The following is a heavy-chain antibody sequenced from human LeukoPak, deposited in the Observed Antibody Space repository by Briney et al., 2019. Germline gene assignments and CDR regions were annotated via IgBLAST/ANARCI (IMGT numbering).Heavy chain of an antibody. CDR3: AELGITMIGGV. CDR2: IRYDGNNK. V-gene: IGHV3-30*02. Sequence: GGSLRLSCAASGFTFSSYGMHWVRQAPGKGLDWVAFIRYDGNNKLYADSVKGRFTISRDNSKNTLYLHINSLRAEDTAVYYCAELGITMIGGVWGKGTTVTISS. D-gene: IGHD3-10*02. CDR1: GFTFSSYG. J-gene: IGHJ6*04.